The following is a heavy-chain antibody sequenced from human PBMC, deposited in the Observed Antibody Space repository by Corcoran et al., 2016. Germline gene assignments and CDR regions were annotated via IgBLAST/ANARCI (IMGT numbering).Heavy chain of an antibody. V-gene: IGHV4-38-2*02. D-gene: IGHD2-15*01. CDR2: IYHGGTT. Sequence: QVQLQESGPGLVKPSETLSLTCTVSGYSISSGYYWGWIRQPPGTGLEWIANIYHGGTTYYNPSLKTRVTISVDTSKNQFSLKLSSVTAADTAVYYCARGGGCSGGSCYPHPNDYWGQGTLVTVSS. CDR3: ARGGGCSGGSCYPHPNDY. CDR1: GYSISSGYY. J-gene: IGHJ4*02.